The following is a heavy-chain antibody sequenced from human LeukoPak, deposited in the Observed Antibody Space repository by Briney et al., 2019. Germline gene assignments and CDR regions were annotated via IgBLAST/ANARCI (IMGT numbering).Heavy chain of an antibody. D-gene: IGHD3-10*01. CDR1: EFTFSSYA. CDR2: ISGSGGST. V-gene: IGHV3-23*01. CDR3: AKGSLWFYYYMDV. J-gene: IGHJ6*03. Sequence: GGSLRLSCAASEFTFSSYAMGWVRQAPGKGLEWVSTISGSGGSTYYADSVKGRFTISRDNSKNTLYLQMNSLRAEDTAVYYCAKGSLWFYYYMDVWGKGTTVTVSS.